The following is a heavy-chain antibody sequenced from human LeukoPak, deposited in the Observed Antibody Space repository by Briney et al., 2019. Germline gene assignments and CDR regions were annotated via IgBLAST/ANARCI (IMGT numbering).Heavy chain of an antibody. CDR2: IYYSGST. CDR3: ARFRSVWSSSWRGGYFDY. Sequence: SETLSLTCTVSGGSISSYYWGWIRQPPGKGLEWIGYIYYSGSTNYNPSLKSRVTISVDTSKNQFSLKLSSVTAADTAVYYCARFRSVWSSSWRGGYFDYWGQGTLVTVSS. J-gene: IGHJ4*02. CDR1: GGSISSYY. V-gene: IGHV4-59*12. D-gene: IGHD6-13*01.